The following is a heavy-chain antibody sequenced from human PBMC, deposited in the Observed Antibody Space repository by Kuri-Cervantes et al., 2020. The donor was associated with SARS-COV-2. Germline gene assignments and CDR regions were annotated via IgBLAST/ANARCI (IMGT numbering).Heavy chain of an antibody. CDR2: ISGSGGRT. Sequence: GESLKISCAPSGFTFSNYDMHWVRQAPGKGLEWVSDISGSGGRTYYADSVKGRFTISRDNSKNTLYLQMNSLRAEDTAIYYCARDQSITMIVVVNRDAFDIWGQGTMVTVSS. D-gene: IGHD3-22*01. CDR1: GFTFSNYD. V-gene: IGHV3-23*01. J-gene: IGHJ3*02. CDR3: ARDQSITMIVVVNRDAFDI.